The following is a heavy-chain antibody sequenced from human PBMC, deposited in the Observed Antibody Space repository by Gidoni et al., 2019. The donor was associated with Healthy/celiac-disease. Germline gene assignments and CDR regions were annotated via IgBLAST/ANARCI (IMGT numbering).Heavy chain of an antibody. Sequence: QVQLVESGGGVVQPGRSLRLSCAAYGFTFSSYAMHWVRTAPGKGLEWVAVISYDGSNKYYADSVKGRFTISRDNSKNTLYLQMNSLRAEDTAVYYCYVAAAGTRFDYWGQGTLVTVSS. CDR2: ISYDGSNK. D-gene: IGHD6-13*01. CDR1: GFTFSSYA. J-gene: IGHJ4*02. CDR3: YVAAAGTRFDY. V-gene: IGHV3-30*04.